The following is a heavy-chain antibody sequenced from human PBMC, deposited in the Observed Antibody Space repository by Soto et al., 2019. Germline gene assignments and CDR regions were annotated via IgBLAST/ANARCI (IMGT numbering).Heavy chain of an antibody. CDR1: GFTFNSYA. CDR3: AKDRGYYYGSGKYIYYFDY. J-gene: IGHJ4*02. Sequence: EVQLLESGGGLVQPGGSLRLSCAGSGFTFNSYAMSWVRQAPGKGREWVSGISGRGDSTYYAASVKGQFTISRDNFKNTLYLQMNSLREEDTAAYYCAKDRGYYYGSGKYIYYFDYWGQGAPGTVSS. V-gene: IGHV3-23*01. D-gene: IGHD3-10*01. CDR2: ISGRGDST.